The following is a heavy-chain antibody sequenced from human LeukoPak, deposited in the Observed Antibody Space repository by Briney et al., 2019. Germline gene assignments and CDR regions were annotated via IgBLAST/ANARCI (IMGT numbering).Heavy chain of an antibody. J-gene: IGHJ4*02. CDR3: ARDPLYYYDSSGADYFDY. CDR2: ISSSGSTI. V-gene: IGHV3-11*01. Sequence: GGSLRLSCAASGFTFSDYYMSWIRQAPGKGLEWVSYISSSGSTIYYADSAKGRFTISRDNAKNSLYLQMNSLRAEDTAVYYCARDPLYYYDSSGADYFDYRGQGTLVTVSS. D-gene: IGHD3-22*01. CDR1: GFTFSDYY.